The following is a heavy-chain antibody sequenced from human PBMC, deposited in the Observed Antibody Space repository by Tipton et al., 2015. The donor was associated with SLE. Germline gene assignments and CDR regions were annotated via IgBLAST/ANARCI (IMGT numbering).Heavy chain of an antibody. J-gene: IGHJ5*02. Sequence: TLSLTCTVSGGSISTYFWSWIRQPPGKGLEWIGYIYYSGSTNYNPSLKSRVTMSADRSKSQFSLKLTSVTAADTAVYYCARGWILTGYYSYNWFDRWGQGTLVTVSS. CDR2: IYYSGST. D-gene: IGHD3-9*01. CDR3: ARGWILTGYYSYNWFDR. CDR1: GGSISTYF. V-gene: IGHV4-59*12.